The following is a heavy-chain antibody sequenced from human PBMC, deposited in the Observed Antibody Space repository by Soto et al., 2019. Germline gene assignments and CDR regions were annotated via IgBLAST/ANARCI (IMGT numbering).Heavy chain of an antibody. CDR3: ARAATLNYGSGLERDYYYYYMDV. D-gene: IGHD3-10*01. CDR2: IYSGGST. J-gene: IGHJ6*03. Sequence: GGSLRLSCAASGFTVSSNYMSWVRQAPGKGLEWVSVIYSGGSTYYADSVKGRFTISRDNSKNTLYLQMNSLRAEDTAVYYCARAATLNYGSGLERDYYYYYMDVWGKGTTVTVSS. CDR1: GFTVSSNY. V-gene: IGHV3-66*01.